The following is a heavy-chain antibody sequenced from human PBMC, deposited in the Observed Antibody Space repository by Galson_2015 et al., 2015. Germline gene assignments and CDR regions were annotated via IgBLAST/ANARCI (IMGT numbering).Heavy chain of an antibody. CDR3: ARRIAVAGTLIGDAFDI. D-gene: IGHD6-19*01. CDR2: ISAYNGNT. J-gene: IGHJ3*02. V-gene: IGHV1-18*04. CDR1: GYTFTSYG. Sequence: SVKVSCKASGYTFTSYGISWVRQAPGQGLEWMGWISAYNGNTNYAQKLQGRVTMTTDTSTSTAYMELRSLRSDDTAVYYCARRIAVAGTLIGDAFDIWGQGTMVTVSS.